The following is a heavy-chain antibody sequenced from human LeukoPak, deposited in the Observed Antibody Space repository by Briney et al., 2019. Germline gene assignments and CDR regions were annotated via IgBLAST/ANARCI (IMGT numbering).Heavy chain of an antibody. CDR1: GFTFSSYA. V-gene: IGHV3-23*01. CDR2: ISGSGGST. CDR3: AKSGHSGSYYYYYYMDV. D-gene: IGHD1-26*01. J-gene: IGHJ6*03. Sequence: GGSLRLSCAASGFTFSSYAMSWVRQAPGKGLEWVSAISGSGGSTYYADSVKGRFTISRDNSKSTLYLQMNSLRAEDTAVYYCAKSGHSGSYYYYYYMDVWGKGTTVTVSS.